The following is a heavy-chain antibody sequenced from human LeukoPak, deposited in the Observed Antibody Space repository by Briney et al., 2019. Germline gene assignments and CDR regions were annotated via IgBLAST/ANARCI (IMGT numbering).Heavy chain of an antibody. Sequence: GGSLRLSCAASGFTVSSNYMSWVRQAPGKGLEWVSVIYSGGSTYYADSVKGRFTISRDNSKNTLYLQMNGLRAEDTAVYYCARNWVSYGMDVWGQGTTVTVSS. CDR2: IYSGGST. J-gene: IGHJ6*02. V-gene: IGHV3-66*01. D-gene: IGHD2-8*01. CDR1: GFTVSSNY. CDR3: ARNWVSYGMDV.